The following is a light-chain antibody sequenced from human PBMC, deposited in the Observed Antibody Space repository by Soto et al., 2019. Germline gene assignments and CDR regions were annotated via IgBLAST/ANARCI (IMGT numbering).Light chain of an antibody. Sequence: DIQLTQSPSFLSASVGDRVTITCRASQGISSNLAWYQQKPGPAPQLLIYAASTLQSGVPSRFSGSGSGTEFTLTISSLQPEDFATYYCQQHHSWPYTFGQGTKVEI. CDR2: AAS. J-gene: IGKJ2*01. CDR3: QQHHSWPYT. CDR1: QGISSN. V-gene: IGKV1-9*01.